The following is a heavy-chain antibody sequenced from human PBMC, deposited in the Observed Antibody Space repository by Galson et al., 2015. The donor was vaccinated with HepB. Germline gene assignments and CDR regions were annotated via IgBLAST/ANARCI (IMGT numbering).Heavy chain of an antibody. CDR2: ISGSGGST. CDR3: AKDLYYYYGMDV. J-gene: IGHJ6*02. CDR1: GFTFSSYA. Sequence: SLRLSCAASGFTFSSYAMSWVRQALGKGLEWVSAISGSGGSTYYADSVKGRFTISRDNSKNTLYLQMNSLRAENTAVYYCAKDLYYYYGMDVWGQGTTVTVSS. V-gene: IGHV3-23*01.